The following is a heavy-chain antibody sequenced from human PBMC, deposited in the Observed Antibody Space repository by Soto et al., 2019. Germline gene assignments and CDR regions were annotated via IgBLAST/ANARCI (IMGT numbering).Heavy chain of an antibody. CDR2: ISAYNGNT. CDR1: GYTFTSYG. J-gene: IGHJ4*02. D-gene: IGHD3-22*01. Sequence: ASVKVSCKASGYTFTSYGISWVRQAPGQGLEWMGWISAYNGNTNYAQKLQGRVTMATDTSTSTAYMELRSLRSDDTAVYYCARLPYYYDSSGYLIHWGQGTLVTVSS. CDR3: ARLPYYYDSSGYLIH. V-gene: IGHV1-18*04.